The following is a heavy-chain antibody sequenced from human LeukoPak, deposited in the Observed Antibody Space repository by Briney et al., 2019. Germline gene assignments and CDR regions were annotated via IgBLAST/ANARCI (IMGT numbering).Heavy chain of an antibody. Sequence: SQTLSLTCALSGDIVSSNSAAWNWITQSPSRGLEWLGRTYYRSKLYNDYAVSVKSRITINPDTSKNQFSLQLNSVTPEDTAVYYCARDPEYSSGWYYFDYWGQGTLVTVSS. J-gene: IGHJ4*02. CDR2: TYYRSKLYN. CDR1: GDIVSSNSAA. D-gene: IGHD6-19*01. V-gene: IGHV6-1*01. CDR3: ARDPEYSSGWYYFDY.